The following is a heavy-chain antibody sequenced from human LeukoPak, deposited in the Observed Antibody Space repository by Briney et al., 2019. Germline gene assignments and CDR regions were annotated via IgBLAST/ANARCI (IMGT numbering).Heavy chain of an antibody. Sequence: GGSLRLSCAASGFTFSSYSMNWVRQAPGKGLEWVSSISSSSSYIYYADSVKGRFTISRDNAKNSLNLQMNSLRAEDTAVYYCARDRTGIVGATNFDYWGQGTLVTVSS. V-gene: IGHV3-21*01. CDR1: GFTFSSYS. CDR3: ARDRTGIVGATNFDY. D-gene: IGHD1-26*01. J-gene: IGHJ4*02. CDR2: ISSSSSYI.